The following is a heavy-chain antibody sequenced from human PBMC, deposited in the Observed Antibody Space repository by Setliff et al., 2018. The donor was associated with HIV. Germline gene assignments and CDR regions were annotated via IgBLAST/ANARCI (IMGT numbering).Heavy chain of an antibody. CDR3: AKAPLTIVATGGEDC. V-gene: IGHV3-30*02. CDR2: IQYDGSNK. J-gene: IGHJ3*01. Sequence: GESLKISCAASGFTFSNNNMHWVRQTPGKGLEWVACIQYDGSNKYYADSVKGRFTISRDNSKNTLYLQMNSLRAEDTAVYYCAKAPLTIVATGGEDCWGQGTMVTVSS. CDR1: GFTFSNNN. D-gene: IGHD6-13*01.